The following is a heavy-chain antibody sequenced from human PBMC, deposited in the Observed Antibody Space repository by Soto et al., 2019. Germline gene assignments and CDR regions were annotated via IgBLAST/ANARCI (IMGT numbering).Heavy chain of an antibody. CDR1: GGSISSYY. Sequence: SETLSLTCTVSGGSISSYYWSWIRQPPGKGLEWIGYIYYSGSTNYNPSLKSRVTISVDTSKNQFSLKLSSVTAADTAVYYCARHEGDNWFDPWGQGTLVTVSS. D-gene: IGHD3-16*01. V-gene: IGHV4-59*08. CDR3: ARHEGDNWFDP. CDR2: IYYSGST. J-gene: IGHJ5*02.